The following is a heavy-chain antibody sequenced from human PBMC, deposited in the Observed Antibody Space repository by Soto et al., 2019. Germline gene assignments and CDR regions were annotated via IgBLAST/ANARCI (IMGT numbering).Heavy chain of an antibody. CDR2: IYHSGST. Sequence: KASETLSLTCAVSGGSISSGGYSWSWIRQPPGKGLEWIGYIYHSGSTYYNPSLKSRVTISVDRSKNQFSLKLSSVTAADTAVYYCARAYCSSTSCYTGPSWFDPWGQGTLVTAPQ. CDR3: ARAYCSSTSCYTGPSWFDP. V-gene: IGHV4-30-2*01. J-gene: IGHJ5*02. CDR1: GGSISSGGYS. D-gene: IGHD2-2*02.